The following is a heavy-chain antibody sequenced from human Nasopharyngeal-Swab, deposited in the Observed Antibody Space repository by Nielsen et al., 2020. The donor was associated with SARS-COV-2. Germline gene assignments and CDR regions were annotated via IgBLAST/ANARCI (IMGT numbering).Heavy chain of an antibody. D-gene: IGHD1-26*01. CDR1: GFTFSNYW. Sequence: GGSLRLSCAASGFTFSNYWMHWVRQAPGKGLEWVARIDMRGRTTTHADSVKGRFTISRDNAKNTLSLQMNSLTPADTAVYFCVRGPVEGATGYFQSWGQGTLVTVSS. V-gene: IGHV3-74*03. CDR3: VRGPVEGATGYFQS. J-gene: IGHJ1*01. CDR2: IDMRGRTT.